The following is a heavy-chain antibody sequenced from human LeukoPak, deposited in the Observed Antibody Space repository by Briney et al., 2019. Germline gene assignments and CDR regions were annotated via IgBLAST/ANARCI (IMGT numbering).Heavy chain of an antibody. J-gene: IGHJ4*02. CDR2: INPTGGST. Sequence: ASVKVSCKATGYTFPSYYMHWVRQAPGQGLEWMGIINPTGGSTTYAQKFQGRVTMTRDTSTSTVYMELSSLRSDDTAVYYCARTAARRFDYWGQGTLVTVSS. D-gene: IGHD6-6*01. V-gene: IGHV1-46*01. CDR1: GYTFPSYY. CDR3: ARTAARRFDY.